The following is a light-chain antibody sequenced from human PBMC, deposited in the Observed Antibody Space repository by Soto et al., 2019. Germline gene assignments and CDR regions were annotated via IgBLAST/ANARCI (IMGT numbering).Light chain of an antibody. CDR3: CSYAGSYTWV. CDR1: SSDVGAYDY. Sequence: QSALTQPRSVSESPGQSVTISCTGTSSDVGAYDYVSWYQQHPGKAPQLMIYDVTKRPSGVPHRFSGSRSGNMASLTISGLQAEDDDDYYCCSYAGSYTWVFGGGTKVTVL. J-gene: IGLJ2*01. CDR2: DVT. V-gene: IGLV2-11*01.